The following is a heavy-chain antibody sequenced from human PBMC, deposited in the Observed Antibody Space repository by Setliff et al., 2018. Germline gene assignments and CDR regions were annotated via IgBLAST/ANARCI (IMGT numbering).Heavy chain of an antibody. CDR3: SRLVRYCSKTTCQTASGAEL. D-gene: IGHD2-8*01. V-gene: IGHV1-18*01. J-gene: IGHJ4*02. CDR2: ISVYTGNT. CDR1: GDTFSTYA. Sequence: GASVKVSCKASGDTFSTYALSWVRQAPGQGLEWMGWISVYTGNTNYAPKLQGRVTMTTDASTSTACMELRGLTSDDTAVYYCSRLVRYCSKTTCQTASGAELWGQGTLVTVSS.